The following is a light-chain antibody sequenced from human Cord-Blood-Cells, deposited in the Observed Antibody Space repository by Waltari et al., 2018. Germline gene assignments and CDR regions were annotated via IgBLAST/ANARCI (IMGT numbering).Light chain of an antibody. J-gene: IGLJ2*01. CDR1: RPRSYN. CDR2: GKN. CDR3: NSRDSSGNVV. Sequence: SSELTQDPAVSVALGQTARTTCHGARPRSYNASWHQQKPGQAPLLVIYGKNNRPSGIPDRFSGSSSGNTASLTITGAQAEDEADYYCNSRDSSGNVVFGGGTKLTVL. V-gene: IGLV3-19*01.